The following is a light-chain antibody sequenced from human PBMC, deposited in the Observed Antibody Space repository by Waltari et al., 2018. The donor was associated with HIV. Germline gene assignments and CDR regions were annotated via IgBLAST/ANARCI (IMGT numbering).Light chain of an antibody. CDR2: RND. Sequence: QSVLTQPPSASGTPGQRVGISCSGSSPNIRSNYVYWYLQLPGAAPKLLMYRNDEWPSGVPDRFSGSKSGTSASLAISGLRSEDEADYYCAAWDDSLSAWVFGGGTKLTVL. J-gene: IGLJ3*02. V-gene: IGLV1-47*01. CDR1: SPNIRSNY. CDR3: AAWDDSLSAWV.